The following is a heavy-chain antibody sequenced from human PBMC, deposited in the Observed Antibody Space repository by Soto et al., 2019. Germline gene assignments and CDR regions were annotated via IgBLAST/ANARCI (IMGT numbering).Heavy chain of an antibody. V-gene: IGHV1-46*03. Sequence: QVQLMQSGAEVKKPGASVKLSCKTSGYTFTSYYIHWVRQAPGQGLEWMGIIHPGSGSTNYTQKFQGRLTXXMXTSXSTGYMELSSLRSEDTAVYYCVTHIVTLTGDPLDYWGQGTLVTVSS. CDR3: VTHIVTLTGDPLDY. CDR2: IHPGSGST. CDR1: GYTFTSYY. D-gene: IGHD2-21*02. J-gene: IGHJ4*02.